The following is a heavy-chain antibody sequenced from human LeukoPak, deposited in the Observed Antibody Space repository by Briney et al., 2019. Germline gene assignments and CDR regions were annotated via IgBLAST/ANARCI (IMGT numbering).Heavy chain of an antibody. CDR2: IWYDGSKT. V-gene: IGHV3-33*01. Sequence: HTGRSLRLSCAASGFPFRNYGMHWVCQAPGKGLEWVAIIWYDGSKTYYADSVKGRFTISRDNLSNTLYLQMNSLRAEDTALYFCARAPYTTGRSFYFDSWGQGTLVTVSS. D-gene: IGHD2-2*02. J-gene: IGHJ4*02. CDR3: ARAPYTTGRSFYFDS. CDR1: GFPFRNYG.